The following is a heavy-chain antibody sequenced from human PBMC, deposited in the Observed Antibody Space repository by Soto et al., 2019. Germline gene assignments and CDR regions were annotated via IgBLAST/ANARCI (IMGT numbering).Heavy chain of an antibody. V-gene: IGHV3-33*01. J-gene: IGHJ6*02. Sequence: QMQVVESGGGVVQPGRSLRVACAASGFSFSSHAMHWVRQAPGKGLEWVAQIWYDGSKKNYADSVKGRFTISRDNSNNMFYVQMNSLRAEDTAVYYCARDGQQLAPYTMDVWGQGTTVTVSS. CDR3: ARDGQQLAPYTMDV. CDR2: IWYDGSKK. CDR1: GFSFSSHA. D-gene: IGHD6-13*01.